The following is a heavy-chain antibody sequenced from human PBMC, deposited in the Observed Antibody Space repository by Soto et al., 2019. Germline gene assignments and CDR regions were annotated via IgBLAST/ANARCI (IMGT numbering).Heavy chain of an antibody. CDR3: ARDKTRLER. CDR2: ISSGAFTI. V-gene: IGHV3-11*01. Sequence: GGSLRLSCVVSGFSFSDSYITWVRQIPWKGLEWIASISSGAFTISYAAAVKGRFTISRDDGHNSLFLQMDSLRAEDTALYYCARDKTRLERCGQGTLVTFCS. D-gene: IGHD1-1*01. CDR1: GFSFSDSY. J-gene: IGHJ4*02.